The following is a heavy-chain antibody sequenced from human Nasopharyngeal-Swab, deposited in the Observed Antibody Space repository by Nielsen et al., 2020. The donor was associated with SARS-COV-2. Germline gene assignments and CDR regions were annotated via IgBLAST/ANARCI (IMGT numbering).Heavy chain of an antibody. CDR3: AKDRGCSGGSCYVHWYFDL. CDR2: IGGTGGST. V-gene: IGHV3-23*01. D-gene: IGHD2-15*01. Sequence: GESLKISCAASGFTFSGYAMSWVRQAPGKGLECVSAIGGTGGSTYYADSVKGQFTISRDNSKNTLYLQMNSLRAEDTAVYYCAKDRGCSGGSCYVHWYFDLWGRGTLVTVSS. CDR1: GFTFSGYA. J-gene: IGHJ2*01.